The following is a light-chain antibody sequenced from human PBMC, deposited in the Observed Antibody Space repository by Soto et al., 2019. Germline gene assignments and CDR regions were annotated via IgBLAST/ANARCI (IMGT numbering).Light chain of an antibody. CDR2: DVS. Sequence: QSVLTQPRSVSGSPGQSVTISCTGTSSDIGGYNYVSWYQHHPGKAPKVMIYDVSQRPSGGPDRFSGSKSGNTASLTISGLQDEDEADYHCCSYAGSYTLVFGGGTKLTVL. V-gene: IGLV2-11*01. CDR1: SSDIGGYNY. CDR3: CSYAGSYTLV. J-gene: IGLJ2*01.